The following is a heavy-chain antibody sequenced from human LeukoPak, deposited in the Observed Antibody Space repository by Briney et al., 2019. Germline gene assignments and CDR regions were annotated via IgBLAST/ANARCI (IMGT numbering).Heavy chain of an antibody. CDR1: GFTFSSYS. Sequence: PGGSLRLSCAASGFTFSSYSMNWVRQAPGKGLEWVSSISSSSSYIYYADSVKGRFTISRDNAKNSLYLQMNSLRAEDTAVYYCAREGYYGSGSYYPNWFDPRGQGTLVTVSS. D-gene: IGHD3-10*01. V-gene: IGHV3-21*01. J-gene: IGHJ5*02. CDR2: ISSSSSYI. CDR3: AREGYYGSGSYYPNWFDP.